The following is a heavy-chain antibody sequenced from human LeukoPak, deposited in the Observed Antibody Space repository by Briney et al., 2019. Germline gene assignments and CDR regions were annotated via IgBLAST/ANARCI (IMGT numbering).Heavy chain of an antibody. V-gene: IGHV3-53*01. D-gene: IGHD6-13*01. Sequence: PGGSLRLSCAAFGFTVRCDDMNSVRQAPGKGLEWVSILDSDGSPPYADSVKGRFTISRDNSKNTLDLQMNSLRAEDTAVYYCARAAAGRGYYHYGMDVWGQGTTVTVSS. J-gene: IGHJ6*02. CDR1: GFTVRCDD. CDR3: ARAAAGRGYYHYGMDV. CDR2: LDSDGSP.